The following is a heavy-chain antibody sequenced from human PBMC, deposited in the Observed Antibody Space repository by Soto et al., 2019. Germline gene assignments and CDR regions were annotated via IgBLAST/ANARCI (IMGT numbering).Heavy chain of an antibody. CDR2: INPATGAA. V-gene: IGHV1-2*02. Sequence: QLHLVQSGAVVKKPGASVTVSCSASGYPVTAYYMHWVRQAPGRGLEWMGGINPATGAAKYTQTFQGRVTMNRDTSTSRVFMELRGLTSEDTAVFYWARGGGVGVAGSAAFDMWGQGTLVTVSS. J-gene: IGHJ3*02. CDR3: ARGGGVGVAGSAAFDM. D-gene: IGHD3-3*01. CDR1: GYPVTAYY.